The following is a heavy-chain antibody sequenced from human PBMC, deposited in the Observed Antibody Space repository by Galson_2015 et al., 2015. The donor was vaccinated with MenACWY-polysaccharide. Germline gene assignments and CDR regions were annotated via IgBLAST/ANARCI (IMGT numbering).Heavy chain of an antibody. Sequence: SLRLSCAASGFTFDDYAMHWVRQAPGKGLEWVSGISWNSGSIGYADSVKGRFTISRDNAKNSLYLQMNSLRAEDTAVYYCAKAHQRGWPKDYWGQGTLVTVSS. CDR1: GFTFDDYA. CDR2: ISWNSGSI. J-gene: IGHJ4*02. CDR3: AKAHQRGWPKDY. V-gene: IGHV3-9*01. D-gene: IGHD5-24*01.